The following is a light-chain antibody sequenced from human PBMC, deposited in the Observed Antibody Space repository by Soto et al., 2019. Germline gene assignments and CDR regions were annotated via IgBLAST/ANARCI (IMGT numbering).Light chain of an antibody. V-gene: IGKV3-11*01. Sequence: EIVFTRSRATRSWSPWERGNLSCRASQSVSSYLAWYQQKPGQAPRLLIYDASNRATGIPARFSGSGSGTDFTLTIPSLESEALAVYYCQKRSNWLWTFGSGTKVDIK. CDR3: QKRSNWLWT. CDR2: DAS. CDR1: QSVSSY. J-gene: IGKJ1*01.